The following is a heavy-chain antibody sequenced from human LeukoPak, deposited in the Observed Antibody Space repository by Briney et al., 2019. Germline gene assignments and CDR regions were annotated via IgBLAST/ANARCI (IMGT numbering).Heavy chain of an antibody. Sequence: PGRSLSLSCAPSGFTFSSYGMHWVRQAPGKGLEWVAVIWYDGSNKYYGDSVKGRFTISRDNSENTLYLKMNSLRADNTPVFYFAKGAGGGSSSWYFHYWGQGTRLTVSS. CDR1: GFTFSSYG. V-gene: IGHV3-33*06. J-gene: IGHJ4*02. D-gene: IGHD6-13*01. CDR2: IWYDGSNK. CDR3: AKGAGGGSSSWYFHY.